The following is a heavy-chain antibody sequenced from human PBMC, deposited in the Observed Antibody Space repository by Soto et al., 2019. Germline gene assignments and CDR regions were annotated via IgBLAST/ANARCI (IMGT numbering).Heavy chain of an antibody. CDR2: ISAYNGNT. CDR1: GYTFTSYG. D-gene: IGHD5-18*01. V-gene: IGHV1-18*01. J-gene: IGHJ4*02. CDR3: ARNSYGGPRGGFDD. Sequence: GDSVQVSCKASGYTFTSYGISWVRQAPGQGLEWMGWISAYNGNTNYAQKLQGRVTMTTDTSTSTAYMELRSLRSDDTAVYYCARNSYGGPRGGFDDWGQGTLATDS.